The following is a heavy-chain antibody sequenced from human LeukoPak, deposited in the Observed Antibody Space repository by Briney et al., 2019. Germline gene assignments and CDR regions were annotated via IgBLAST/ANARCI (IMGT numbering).Heavy chain of an antibody. D-gene: IGHD2-8*01. J-gene: IGHJ4*02. CDR1: GFTFSSYA. Sequence: GGSLRLSCAASGFTFSSYAMSWVRQAPGKGLEWVSAISGSGGSTYYANSVKGRFTISRDNSKNTLYLQMNSLRAEDTAVYYCAKATGHIVLMVYNDYWGQGTLVTVSS. CDR2: ISGSGGST. V-gene: IGHV3-23*01. CDR3: AKATGHIVLMVYNDY.